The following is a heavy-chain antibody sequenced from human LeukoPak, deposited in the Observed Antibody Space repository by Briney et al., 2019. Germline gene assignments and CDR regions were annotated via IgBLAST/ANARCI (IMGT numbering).Heavy chain of an antibody. CDR1: GGTFSSYA. CDR2: IIPIFGTA. J-gene: IGHJ5*02. V-gene: IGHV1-69*13. CDR3: GRGDRTYYDFWSGPARFDP. Sequence: ASVKVSCKASGGTFSSYAISWVRQAPGQGLEWMGGIIPIFGTANYAQKFQGRVTITADESTSTAYMELSSLRSEDTAVYYCGRGDRTYYDFWSGPARFDPWGQGILVTVSS. D-gene: IGHD3-3*01.